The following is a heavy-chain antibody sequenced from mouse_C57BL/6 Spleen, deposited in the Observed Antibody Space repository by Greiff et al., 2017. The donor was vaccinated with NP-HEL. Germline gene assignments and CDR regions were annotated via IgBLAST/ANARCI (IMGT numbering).Heavy chain of an antibody. D-gene: IGHD1-1*01. Sequence: QVQLQQPGAELVRPGSSVKLSCKASGYTFTSYWMHWVKQRPIQGLEWIGNIDPSDSETHYNQKFKDKATLTVDKSSSTAYMQLSSLTSEDSAVYYCARRSITTVAPDYWGQGTTLTVSS. V-gene: IGHV1-52*01. CDR1: GYTFTSYW. J-gene: IGHJ2*01. CDR3: ARRSITTVAPDY. CDR2: IDPSDSET.